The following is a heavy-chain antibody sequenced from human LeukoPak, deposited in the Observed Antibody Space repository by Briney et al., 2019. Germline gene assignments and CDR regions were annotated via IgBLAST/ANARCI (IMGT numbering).Heavy chain of an antibody. CDR3: ARPQLQEDAFDI. J-gene: IGHJ3*02. CDR1: GGSISSYY. D-gene: IGHD4-11*01. CDR2: IYYSGST. Sequence: SETLSLTCTVSGGSISSYYWSWIRQPPGKGLEWIGYIYYSGSTNYNPSLKSRVTISVDTSKNQFSLKLSSVTAADTAVYYCARPQLQEDAFDIWGQGTMVTVSS. V-gene: IGHV4-59*01.